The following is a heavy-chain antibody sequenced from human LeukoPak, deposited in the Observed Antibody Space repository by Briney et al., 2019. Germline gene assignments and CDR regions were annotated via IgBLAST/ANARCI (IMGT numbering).Heavy chain of an antibody. CDR1: GYSFTSYW. CDR3: ARHRAIRGGAAADYYYYGMDV. V-gene: IGHV5-51*01. D-gene: IGHD6-13*01. J-gene: IGHJ6*02. CDR2: IYPGDSDT. Sequence: GESLKISCKGSGYSFTSYWIGWVRQMPGKGLEWMGTIYPGDSDTRYSPSFQGQVTISADKSISTAYLQWSSLKASDTATYYCARHRAIRGGAAADYYYYGMDVWGQGTTVTVSS.